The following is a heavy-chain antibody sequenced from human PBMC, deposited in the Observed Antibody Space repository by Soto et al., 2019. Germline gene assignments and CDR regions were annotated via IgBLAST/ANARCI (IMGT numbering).Heavy chain of an antibody. J-gene: IGHJ4*02. CDR3: ARDPDGYFDY. CDR1: GGSISSYY. CDR2: IYYSGST. Sequence: PSETLSLTCTVSGGSISSYYWSWIRQPPGKGLEWIGYIYYSGSTNYNPSLKSRVTISVDTSKNQFSLKLSSVTAADTAVYYCARDPDGYFDYWGQGTLVTVSS. V-gene: IGHV4-59*01.